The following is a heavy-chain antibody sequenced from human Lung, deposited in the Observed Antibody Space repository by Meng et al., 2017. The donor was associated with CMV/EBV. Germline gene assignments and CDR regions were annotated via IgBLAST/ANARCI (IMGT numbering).Heavy chain of an antibody. J-gene: IGHJ4*02. CDR2: ISNSGITT. CDR1: GFTFSSYE. V-gene: IGHV3-48*03. D-gene: IGHD1-1*01. Sequence: SLKISCAASGFTFSSYEMNWVRQAPGKGLEWVSYISNSGITTYYADSVKGRFTISRDNAKNSLFLQINSLRAEDTAVYYCARSAMDYNPYFDDWGQGTXVTVSS. CDR3: ARSAMDYNPYFDD.